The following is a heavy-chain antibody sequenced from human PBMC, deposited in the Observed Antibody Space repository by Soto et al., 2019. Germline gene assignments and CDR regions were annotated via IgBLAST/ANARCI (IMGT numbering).Heavy chain of an antibody. CDR1: GYTFTSYY. Sequence: GASVKVSCKASGYTFTSYYIHWVRQAPGQGLEWMGIFNPTGDTASYAQKSQGRVTMTRDTSTGTAYMELGSLRSEDTAVYYCARGGRIVDTGIGYYYYHAMDVWGQGTTVTVSS. CDR3: ARGGRIVDTGIGYYYYHAMDV. CDR2: FNPTGDTA. J-gene: IGHJ6*02. D-gene: IGHD5-18*01. V-gene: IGHV1-46*01.